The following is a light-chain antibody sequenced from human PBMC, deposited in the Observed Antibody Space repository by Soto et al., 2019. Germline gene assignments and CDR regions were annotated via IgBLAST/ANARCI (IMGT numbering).Light chain of an antibody. CDR1: TGAVTSGHY. CDR3: LLSYSGAQAV. CDR2: DTS. Sequence: QAVVTQGPSLTVSPGGTVTRTCGSSTGAVTSGHYPYWFQQKPGQAPRTLIYDTSNKHSWTPARFSGSLLGGKAALTLSGAQPEDEAEYYCLLSYSGAQAVFGGGTKLTVL. V-gene: IGLV7-46*01. J-gene: IGLJ2*01.